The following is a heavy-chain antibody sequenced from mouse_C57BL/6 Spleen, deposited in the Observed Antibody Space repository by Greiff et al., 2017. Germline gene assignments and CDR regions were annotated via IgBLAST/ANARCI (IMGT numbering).Heavy chain of an antibody. CDR1: GFSLTSYG. D-gene: IGHD2-4*01. CDR2: IWGVGST. J-gene: IGHJ4*01. V-gene: IGHV2-6*01. CDR3: AREDYDVRAMDY. Sequence: VQLQQSGPGLVAPSQSLSITCTVSGFSLTSYGVDWVRQSPGKGLEWLGVIWGVGSTNYNSALKSRLSISKDNSKSQVFLKMNSLQTDDTAMYYCAREDYDVRAMDYWGQGTSVTVSS.